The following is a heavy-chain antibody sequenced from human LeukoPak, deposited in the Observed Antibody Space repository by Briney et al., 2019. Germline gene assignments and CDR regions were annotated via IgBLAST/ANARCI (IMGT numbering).Heavy chain of an antibody. Sequence: ASVKVSCKASGYTFTSYDINWVRQATGQGLEWMGWMNPNSGNTGYAQKFQGRVTMIRNTSISTAYMELSSLRSEDTAVYYCARGAPYSSGWYYGYWGQGTLVTVSS. V-gene: IGHV1-8*01. CDR3: ARGAPYSSGWYYGY. D-gene: IGHD6-19*01. CDR2: MNPNSGNT. J-gene: IGHJ4*02. CDR1: GYTFTSYD.